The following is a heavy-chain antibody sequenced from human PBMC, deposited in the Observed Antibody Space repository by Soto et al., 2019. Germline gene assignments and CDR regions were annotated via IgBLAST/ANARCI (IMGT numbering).Heavy chain of an antibody. CDR2: TYYRSKWYN. Sequence: HTLSLTCAISGDSVSSNSAAWNWIRQSPSRGLEWLGRTYYRSKWYNEYAVSVKSRITINSDTSKNQFSLQLNSVTPEDTAVYYCARAGTYSSSAIDYWGQGTLVTVS. J-gene: IGHJ4*02. V-gene: IGHV6-1*01. CDR3: ARAGTYSSSAIDY. D-gene: IGHD6-6*01. CDR1: GDSVSSNSAA.